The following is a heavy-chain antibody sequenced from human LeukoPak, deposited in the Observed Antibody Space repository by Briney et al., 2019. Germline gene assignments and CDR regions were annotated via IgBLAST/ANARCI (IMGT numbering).Heavy chain of an antibody. V-gene: IGHV4-4*07. D-gene: IGHD3-9*01. CDR3: AGDLRYFDWTSEYNWFDP. Sequence: SETLSLTCTASDDSISRDFWTWIRQPAGKGLEWIGRIYTSGSTNYNPSLKSRVTMSVDTSKNQFSLKLSSVTAADTAVYYCAGDLRYFDWTSEYNWFDPWGQGTLVTVSS. J-gene: IGHJ5*02. CDR2: IYTSGST. CDR1: DDSISRDF.